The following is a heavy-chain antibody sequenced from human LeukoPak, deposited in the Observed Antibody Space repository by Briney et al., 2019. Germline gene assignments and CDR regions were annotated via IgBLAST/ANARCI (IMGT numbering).Heavy chain of an antibody. D-gene: IGHD5-18*01. CDR1: GGSISSYY. V-gene: IGHV4-59*01. Sequence: SETLSLTCTVSGGSISSYYWSWIRQPPGKGLEWIGYIYYSGSTNYNPSLKSRVTISVDSSKNQFSLKLSSVTAADTAVYYCARTTEGGYTYDFFYYYYMDVWGKGTTVTISS. J-gene: IGHJ6*03. CDR3: ARTTEGGYTYDFFYYYYMDV. CDR2: IYYSGST.